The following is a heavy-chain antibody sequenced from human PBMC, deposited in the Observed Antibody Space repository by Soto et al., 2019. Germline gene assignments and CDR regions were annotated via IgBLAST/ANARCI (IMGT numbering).Heavy chain of an antibody. CDR1: GGSISSGGYY. J-gene: IGHJ4*02. Sequence: SETLSLTCTVSGGSISSGGYYWSWIRQHPGKGLEWIGYIYYSGSTYYNPSLKSRVTISVDTSKNQFSLKLSSVTAADTAVYYCARGRYYYDSSGYYLTYYFDYWGQGTLVTVSS. CDR2: IYYSGST. D-gene: IGHD3-22*01. CDR3: ARGRYYYDSSGYYLTYYFDY. V-gene: IGHV4-31*03.